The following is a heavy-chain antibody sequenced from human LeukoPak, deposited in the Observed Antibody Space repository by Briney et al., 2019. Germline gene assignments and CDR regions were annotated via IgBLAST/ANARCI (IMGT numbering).Heavy chain of an antibody. CDR1: GYTFTGYY. V-gene: IGHV1-8*03. CDR2: MNPKSGNT. CDR3: ARGLDLDY. J-gene: IGHJ4*02. Sequence: GASVKVSCKASGYTFTGYYMHWVRQATGQGLEWMGWMNPKSGNTGYAQKFRGRVTITWDTSISAAYMELSTLRSEDTAVYYCARGLDLDYWGQGTLVTVSS.